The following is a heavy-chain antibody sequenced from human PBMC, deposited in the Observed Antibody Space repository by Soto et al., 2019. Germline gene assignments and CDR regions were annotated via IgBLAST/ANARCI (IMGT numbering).Heavy chain of an antibody. J-gene: IGHJ3*02. CDR1: GGSISGYF. CDR2: IYSAGST. Sequence: QLQLQESGPGLVKPSETLSLICTVSGGSISGYFCSWVRQPAGKGLEWIGRIYSAGSTNYNPSLKSPVTMSVDTSQNQFSLKFTSVTAADTAMYYCVRGDVFDIWGRGTMVTVSS. CDR3: VRGDVFDI. D-gene: IGHD3-16*01. V-gene: IGHV4-4*07.